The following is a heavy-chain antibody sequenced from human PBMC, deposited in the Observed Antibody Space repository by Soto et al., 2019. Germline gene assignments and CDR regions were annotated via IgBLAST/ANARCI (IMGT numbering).Heavy chain of an antibody. CDR3: AKSQGYCSGGSCYSYAFDI. CDR1: GYTFSSYA. Sequence: VQLVQSGAEVKKPGASVKVSCKASGYTFSSYAMSWVRQAPGKGLEWVSAISGSGGSTYYADSVKGRFTISRDNSKNTLYLQMNSLRAEDTAVYYCAKSQGYCSGGSCYSYAFDIWGQGTMVTVSS. CDR2: ISGSGGST. V-gene: IGHV3-23*04. D-gene: IGHD2-15*01. J-gene: IGHJ3*02.